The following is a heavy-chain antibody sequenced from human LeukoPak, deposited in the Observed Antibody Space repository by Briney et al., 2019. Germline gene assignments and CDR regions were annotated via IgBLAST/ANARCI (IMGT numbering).Heavy chain of an antibody. CDR1: GGSISSYY. Sequence: PSETLSLTCTVSGGSISSYYWSWIRQAPGKGLEWIGYIYYSWSTNHNPSLKSRVTISVDTSKNQFSLKLSSVTAADTAVYHCARDTGDGYRAGFDYWGQGTLVTVSS. CDR2: IYYSWST. D-gene: IGHD5-24*01. CDR3: ARDTGDGYRAGFDY. V-gene: IGHV4-59*01. J-gene: IGHJ4*02.